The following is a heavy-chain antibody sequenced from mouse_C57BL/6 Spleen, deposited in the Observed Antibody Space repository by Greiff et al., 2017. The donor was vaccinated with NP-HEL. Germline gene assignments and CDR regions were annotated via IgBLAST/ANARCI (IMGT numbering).Heavy chain of an antibody. Sequence: QVQLQQPGAELVKPGASVKMSCKASGYTFTSYWITWVKQRPGQGLEWIGDIYPGSGSTNYNEKFKSKATLTVDTSSSTAYMQLSSLTSEDSAVYYCARCDDEDWYFDVWGTGTTVTVSS. CDR2: IYPGSGST. CDR1: GYTFTSYW. V-gene: IGHV1-55*01. CDR3: ARCDDEDWYFDV. J-gene: IGHJ1*03. D-gene: IGHD2-12*01.